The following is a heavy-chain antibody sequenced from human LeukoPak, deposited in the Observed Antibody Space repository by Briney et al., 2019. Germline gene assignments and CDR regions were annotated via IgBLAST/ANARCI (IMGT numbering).Heavy chain of an antibody. CDR2: ISWNSGSI. V-gene: IGHV3-9*01. CDR3: ARDAVDTANAV. Sequence: GGSLRLSCAASGFTFNDFAMHWVRQTPGKGLEWVSGISWNSGSIGYADSVKGRFTISRDNAKNTLYLQMNSLRAEDTAVYYCARDAVDTANAVWGQGTTVTVSS. J-gene: IGHJ6*02. D-gene: IGHD5-18*01. CDR1: GFTFNDFA.